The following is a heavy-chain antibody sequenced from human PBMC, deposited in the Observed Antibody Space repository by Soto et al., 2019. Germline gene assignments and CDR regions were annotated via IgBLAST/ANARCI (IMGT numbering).Heavy chain of an antibody. D-gene: IGHD2-2*01. V-gene: IGHV3-48*01. CDR2: ISSSSSTI. J-gene: IGHJ3*02. Sequence: GGSLRLSCAASGFTFSSYSMNWVRQAPGKGLEWVSYISSSSSTIYYADSVKGRFTISRDNAKNSLYLQMNSLRAEDTAVYYCATSLGYCSSTSCYDHKAFDIWGQGTMVTVSS. CDR3: ATSLGYCSSTSCYDHKAFDI. CDR1: GFTFSSYS.